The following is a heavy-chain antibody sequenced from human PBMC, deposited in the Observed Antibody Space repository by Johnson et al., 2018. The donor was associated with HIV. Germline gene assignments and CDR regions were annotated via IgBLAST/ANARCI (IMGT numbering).Heavy chain of an antibody. CDR2: ISTSGSTI. V-gene: IGHV3-11*04. CDR3: TTVAFLQEDDSSGWIAFDI. J-gene: IGHJ3*02. D-gene: IGHD3-22*01. Sequence: QVQLVESGGGLVKPGGSLRLSCAASGFTFSDYYMSWIRQAPGKGLEWVSYISTSGSTIYYADSVKGRFTISRDNAKNSLYLQMNSLRAEDTAIDYCTTVAFLQEDDSSGWIAFDIWGQGTMVTVSS. CDR1: GFTFSDYY.